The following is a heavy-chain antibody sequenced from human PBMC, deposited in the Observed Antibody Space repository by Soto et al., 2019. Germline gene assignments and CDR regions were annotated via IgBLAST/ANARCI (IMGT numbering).Heavy chain of an antibody. CDR2: IKSKFDGETI. CDR3: TTHSGYELNSESLHH. J-gene: IGHJ1*01. D-gene: IGHD5-12*01. V-gene: IGHV3-15*01. CDR1: GINFSRAW. Sequence: GGSLRLSCAASGINFSRAWMSWVRRAPGKGLEWVGRIKSKFDGETIDYAAPVKGRFTISRDDSKNTLYLQMNSLKTEDTAVYYCTTHSGYELNSESLHHSGQGSLVTVSS.